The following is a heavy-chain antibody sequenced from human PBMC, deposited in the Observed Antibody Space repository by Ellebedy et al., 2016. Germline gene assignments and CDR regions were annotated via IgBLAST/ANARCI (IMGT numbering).Heavy chain of an antibody. V-gene: IGHV3-72*01. D-gene: IGHD2-15*01. CDR2: TRNKANSYTT. J-gene: IGHJ6*02. CDR1: GFTFSDHY. Sequence: GGSLRLSXAASGFTFSDHYMDWVRQAPGKGLEWVGRTRNKANSYTTEYAASVKGRFTISRDDSKNSLYLQMNSLKTEDTAVYYCARGIVVVVAATGNYYYYGMDVWGQGTTVTVSS. CDR3: ARGIVVVVAATGNYYYYGMDV.